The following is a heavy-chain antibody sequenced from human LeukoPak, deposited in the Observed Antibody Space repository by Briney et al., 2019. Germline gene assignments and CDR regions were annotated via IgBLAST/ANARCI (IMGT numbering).Heavy chain of an antibody. J-gene: IGHJ4*02. CDR3: AKAMTTVTSFDY. Sequence: GGTLRLSCAASGFSFSSYAMSWVRQAPGKELEWVSDLSGSGGSTYYADSVKGRFTISRDNSENTLYLQMNRLRAEDTAVYYCAKAMTTVTSFDYWGQGTLVTVSA. D-gene: IGHD4-17*01. V-gene: IGHV3-23*01. CDR2: LSGSGGST. CDR1: GFSFSSYA.